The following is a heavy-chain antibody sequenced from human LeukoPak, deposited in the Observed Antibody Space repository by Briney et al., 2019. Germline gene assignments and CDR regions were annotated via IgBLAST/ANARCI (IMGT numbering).Heavy chain of an antibody. V-gene: IGHV5-51*01. CDR1: GYSFSSFW. J-gene: IGHJ5*02. Sequence: GESLKISCKGSGYSFSSFWIVWVRQMAGKGLEWMGIISPGESKTIYSPSFEGQVTISADKSISTAYLQWSSLKASDTAMYYCARHASSSSWFDPWGQGTLVTVSS. D-gene: IGHD6-6*01. CDR3: ARHASSSSWFDP. CDR2: ISPGESKT.